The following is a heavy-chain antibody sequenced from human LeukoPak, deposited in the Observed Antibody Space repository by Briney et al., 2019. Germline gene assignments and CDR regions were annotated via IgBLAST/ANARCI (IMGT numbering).Heavy chain of an antibody. CDR1: GYTFTGYY. D-gene: IGHD2-2*01. V-gene: IGHV1-2*02. CDR2: INPNSGGT. J-gene: IGHJ4*02. Sequence: GASVKVSCKASGYTFTGYYMHWVRQAPGQGLEWMGWINPNSGGTNYAQKFQGRVTMTRDTSISTAYMELSRLRSDDTAVYYCAILGDIAVVPAAPYLDYWGQGTLVTVSS. CDR3: AILGDIAVVPAAPYLDY.